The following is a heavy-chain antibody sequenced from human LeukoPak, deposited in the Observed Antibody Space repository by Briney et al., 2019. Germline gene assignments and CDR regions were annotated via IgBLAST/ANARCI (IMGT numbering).Heavy chain of an antibody. J-gene: IGHJ4*02. CDR2: IIPILGIA. D-gene: IGHD4-17*01. Sequence: GSSVKVSCKASGGTFSSYAISWVRQAPGQGLEWMGRIIPILGIANYAQKFQGRVTITADKSTSTAYMELSSLRSEDTAVYYCARDLYCGDYTGRRIDYWGQGTLVTVSS. CDR1: GGTFSSYA. CDR3: ARDLYCGDYTGRRIDY. V-gene: IGHV1-69*04.